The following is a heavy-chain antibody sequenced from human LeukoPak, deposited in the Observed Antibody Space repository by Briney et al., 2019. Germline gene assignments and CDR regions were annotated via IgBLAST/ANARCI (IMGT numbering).Heavy chain of an antibody. CDR1: GYMFTTYY. CDR2: INPHSGGT. CDR3: ARGGTGYSSGWLRPFDI. D-gene: IGHD6-19*01. V-gene: IGHV1-2*02. Sequence: ASVKVSCKTSGYMFTTYYPHWVRQAPGQGLEWMGWINPHSGGTNYAQKFRGRVTMTRDTSISTVYMELSSLRSDDTAVYYCARGGTGYSSGWLRPFDIWGQGTMVTVSS. J-gene: IGHJ3*02.